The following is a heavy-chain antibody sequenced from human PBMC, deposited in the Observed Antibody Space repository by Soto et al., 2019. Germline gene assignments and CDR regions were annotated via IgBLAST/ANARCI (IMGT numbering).Heavy chain of an antibody. V-gene: IGHV3-21*01. CDR1: GFTFSSYS. CDR3: ARDWGATTPFDY. D-gene: IGHD1-26*01. Sequence: PGGSLRLSCAASGFTFSSYSMNWVRQAPGKRLEWVSSISSSSSYIYYADSVKGRFTISRDNAKNSLYLQMNSLRAEDTAVYYCARDWGATTPFDYWGQGTLVTVSS. J-gene: IGHJ4*02. CDR2: ISSSSSYI.